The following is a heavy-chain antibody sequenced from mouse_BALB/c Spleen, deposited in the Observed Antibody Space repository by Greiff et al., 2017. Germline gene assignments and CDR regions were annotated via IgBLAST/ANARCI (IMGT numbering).Heavy chain of an antibody. CDR2: ISSGGSYT. CDR1: GFTFSSYA. J-gene: IGHJ3*01. Sequence: EVQGVESGGGLVKPGGSLKLSCAASGFTFSSYAMSWVRQSPEKRLEWVAEISSGGSYTYYPDTVTGRFTISRDNAKNTLYLEMSSLRSEDTAMYYCAREDDYGGAWFAYWGQGTLVTVSA. CDR3: AREDDYGGAWFAY. V-gene: IGHV5-9-4*01. D-gene: IGHD2-4*01.